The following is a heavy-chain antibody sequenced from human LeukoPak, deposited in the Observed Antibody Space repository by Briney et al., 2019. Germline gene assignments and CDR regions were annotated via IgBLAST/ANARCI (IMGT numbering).Heavy chain of an antibody. CDR2: ISSSSSYI. CDR1: GFTFSSYS. V-gene: IGHV3-21*01. J-gene: IGHJ5*02. D-gene: IGHD3-22*01. Sequence: AGGSLRLSCAASGFTFSSYSMNWVPQAPGKGLEWVSSISSSSSYIYYADSVKGRFTISRDNAKNSLYLQMNSLRAEDTAVYYCARDPGYYYDSSGGFDPWGQGTLVTVSS. CDR3: ARDPGYYYDSSGGFDP.